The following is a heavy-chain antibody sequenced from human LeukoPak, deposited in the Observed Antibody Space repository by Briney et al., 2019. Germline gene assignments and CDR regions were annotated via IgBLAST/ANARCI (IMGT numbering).Heavy chain of an antibody. V-gene: IGHV3-23*01. J-gene: IGHJ4*02. CDR3: AASIAYRSSWFADY. CDR1: GITASSYA. CDR2: ISGSGDRT. Sequence: GGSLRLSCAASGITASSYAMTWVRQAPGKGLEWVSSISGSGDRTMYADSVKGRFTISRDNFKNTLYLQMNSLRAEDTGLYYCAASIAYRSSWFADYWGQGTLVTVSS. D-gene: IGHD6-13*01.